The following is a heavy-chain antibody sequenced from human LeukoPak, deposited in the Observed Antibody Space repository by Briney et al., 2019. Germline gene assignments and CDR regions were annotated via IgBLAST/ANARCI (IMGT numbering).Heavy chain of an antibody. D-gene: IGHD2-15*01. Sequence: GGSLRLSCLTSGFTFSTNAMSWVRQAPGKGLEWISAISGSGGNTYYAGSVKGRFTISRDNSRNTLYLQMNSLRVEDTAVYYCAKDLGMGGGSCFHHWGQGILATVSS. CDR3: AKDLGMGGGSCFHH. V-gene: IGHV3-23*01. CDR2: ISGSGGNT. J-gene: IGHJ5*02. CDR1: GFTFSTNA.